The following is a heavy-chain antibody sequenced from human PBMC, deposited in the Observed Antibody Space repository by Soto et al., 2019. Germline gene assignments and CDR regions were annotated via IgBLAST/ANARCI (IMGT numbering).Heavy chain of an antibody. CDR1: GGSISSGDYY. CDR3: ARLYDSSGYYLNWFDP. D-gene: IGHD3-22*01. CDR2: IYYSGST. Sequence: QVQLQESGPGLVKPSQTLSLTCTVSGGSISSGDYYWSWIRQPPGKGLEWIGYIYYSGSTSYNPALKGRFTISVDTSKNHFALKLSSVTAADTAVYYCARLYDSSGYYLNWFDPWGQGTLVTVAS. J-gene: IGHJ5*02. V-gene: IGHV4-30-4*01.